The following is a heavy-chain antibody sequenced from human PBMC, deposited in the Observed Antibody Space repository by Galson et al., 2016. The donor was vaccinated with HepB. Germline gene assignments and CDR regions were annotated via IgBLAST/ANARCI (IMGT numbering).Heavy chain of an antibody. CDR1: GFTVGNNY. CDR3: ARKTDTGNGDY. V-gene: IGHV3-53*01. J-gene: IGHJ4*02. D-gene: IGHD4-23*01. Sequence: SLRLSCAASGFTVGNNYMRWDRQAPGKGLDWVALIYSGGSTHYADSVKGRFTISRDNSKNTLYLQMNSLRAEDTAVYYCARKTDTGNGDYWGQGTLVTVSS. CDR2: IYSGGST.